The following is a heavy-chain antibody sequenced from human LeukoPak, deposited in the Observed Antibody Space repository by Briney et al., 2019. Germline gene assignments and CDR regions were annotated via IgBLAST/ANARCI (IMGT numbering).Heavy chain of an antibody. Sequence: ASVKVSCKASGYTFTGYYMHWVRQAPGQGLEWMGWINPYSGGTNHAQKFQGRVTMTRDTSISTAYMELTRLRSDDTAVYYCARDVMGRTTVTTLGEWGRGTLVTVSS. D-gene: IGHD4-11*01. CDR1: GYTFTGYY. CDR2: INPYSGGT. J-gene: IGHJ4*02. CDR3: ARDVMGRTTVTTLGE. V-gene: IGHV1-2*02.